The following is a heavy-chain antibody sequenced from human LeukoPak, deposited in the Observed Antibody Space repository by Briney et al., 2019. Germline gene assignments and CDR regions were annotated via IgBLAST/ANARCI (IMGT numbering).Heavy chain of an antibody. CDR2: INSDTNIT. D-gene: IGHD3-22*01. Sequence: GGSLRLSCVASGFSFSSYPMNWVRQAPGKGLEWVSHINSDTNITPYTASVSGRFTISRDNAKNSLYLHVNSLRAEDTALYYCARVGPGVGQYYYDSSGYYYYYYYGMDVWGQGTTVTVSS. CDR1: GFSFSSYP. CDR3: ARVGPGVGQYYYDSSGYYYYYYYGMDV. J-gene: IGHJ6*02. V-gene: IGHV3-48*01.